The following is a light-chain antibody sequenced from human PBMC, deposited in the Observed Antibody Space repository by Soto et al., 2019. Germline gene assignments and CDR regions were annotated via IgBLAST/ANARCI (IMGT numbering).Light chain of an antibody. CDR1: QSVDSW. V-gene: IGKV1-5*03. J-gene: IGKJ1*01. Sequence: DIQMTQSPSTLSASIGDRVTITCRTSQSVDSWLAWYQQKPGKAPKLLIYKASSLQTGVPSRFSGSGSGTEFTLTISSRQPDDFATYYCQHYNDYSRIFGQGTKVELK. CDR3: QHYNDYSRI. CDR2: KAS.